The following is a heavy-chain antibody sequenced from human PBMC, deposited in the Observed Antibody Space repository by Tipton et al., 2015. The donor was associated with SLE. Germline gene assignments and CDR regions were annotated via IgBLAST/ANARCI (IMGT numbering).Heavy chain of an antibody. Sequence: TLSLTCAVSGGSISSSNWWSWVRQPPGKGLEWIGEIYHSGSTNYNPSLKSRATISVDKSKNQFSLKLRSVTAADTAVYYCARVGPFGVVGFDYWGQGTLVTVSS. D-gene: IGHD3-3*01. CDR2: IYHSGST. V-gene: IGHV4-4*02. J-gene: IGHJ4*02. CDR3: ARVGPFGVVGFDY. CDR1: GGSISSSNW.